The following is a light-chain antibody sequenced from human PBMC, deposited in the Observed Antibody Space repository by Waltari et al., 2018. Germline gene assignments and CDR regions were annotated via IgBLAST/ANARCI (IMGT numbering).Light chain of an antibody. Sequence: QSALTQPASVSGSPGQSITISCNGTSSDVGSYNVVSLYQQNPGKAPKLVIYEVTKRPSGVSNRFSGSKSGNTASLTISGLQAEDEADYYCCSYAGRSTYVFGTGTKVSV. V-gene: IGLV2-23*02. CDR2: EVT. J-gene: IGLJ1*01. CDR3: CSYAGRSTYV. CDR1: SSDVGSYNV.